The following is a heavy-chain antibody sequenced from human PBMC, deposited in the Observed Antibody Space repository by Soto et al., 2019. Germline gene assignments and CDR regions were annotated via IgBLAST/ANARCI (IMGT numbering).Heavy chain of an antibody. J-gene: IGHJ3*02. CDR3: ARSGTLRFLEWLLPMDAFDI. CDR2: IYHSGST. Sequence: WIGWVRQMPGKGLEWIGEIYHSGSTNYNPSLKSRVTISVDKSKNQFSLKLSSVTAADTAVYYCARSGTLRFLEWLLPMDAFDIWGQGTMVTVSS. D-gene: IGHD3-3*01. V-gene: IGHV4-4*02. CDR1: W.